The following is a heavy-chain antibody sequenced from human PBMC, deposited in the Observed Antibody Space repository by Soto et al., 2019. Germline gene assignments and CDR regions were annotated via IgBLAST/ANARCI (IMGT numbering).Heavy chain of an antibody. CDR2: IYPGDSDT. Sequence: GESLKISCKGSGYRFTNYWIGWVRQMPGKGLEWMGIIYPGDSDTRYSPSFQGQVTISADKSINTAYLQWSSLRASDTAMYYCARDYCSGTTCYEFHYWGQGTQVTVSS. CDR1: GYRFTNYW. V-gene: IGHV5-51*01. D-gene: IGHD2-2*01. J-gene: IGHJ4*02. CDR3: ARDYCSGTTCYEFHY.